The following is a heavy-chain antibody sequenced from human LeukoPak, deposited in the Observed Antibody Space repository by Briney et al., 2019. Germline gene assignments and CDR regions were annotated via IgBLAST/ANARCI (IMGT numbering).Heavy chain of an antibody. Sequence: GGSLRLSCAASGFTFSSYDMHWVRQATGKGLEWVSAIGTAGDTYYPGSVKGRFTISRENAKNSLYLQMNSLRAGHTAVYYCARALRGGTGFDPWGQGTLVTVSS. CDR1: GFTFSSYD. D-gene: IGHD4-17*01. J-gene: IGHJ5*02. CDR2: IGTAGDT. V-gene: IGHV3-13*01. CDR3: ARALRGGTGFDP.